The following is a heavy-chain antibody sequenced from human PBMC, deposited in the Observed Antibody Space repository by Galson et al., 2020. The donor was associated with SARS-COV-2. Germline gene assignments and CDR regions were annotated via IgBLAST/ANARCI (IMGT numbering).Heavy chain of an antibody. V-gene: IGHV2-5*02. Sequence: SGPTLVKPTQTLTLTCTFSGFSLSTTGLGVAWIRQPPGKALEWLALIYYDDDKRYSPSLKSRLAITKDTSKNQVVLTMTNMDPTDTATYYCVHHDSSGYYLAFDFWGQGTLVTVSS. CDR1: GFSLSTTGLG. CDR2: IYYDDDK. CDR3: VHHDSSGYYLAFDF. J-gene: IGHJ4*02. D-gene: IGHD3-22*01.